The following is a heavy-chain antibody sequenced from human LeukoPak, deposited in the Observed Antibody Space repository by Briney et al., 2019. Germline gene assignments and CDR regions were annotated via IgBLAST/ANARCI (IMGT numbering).Heavy chain of an antibody. CDR2: ISGSGGST. CDR3: ARDPSSSWYKYYFDY. D-gene: IGHD6-13*01. J-gene: IGHJ4*02. Sequence: PGGSLRLSCAASGFTFSSYAMSWVRQAPGKGLEWVSAISGSGGSTYYADSVKGRFTISRDNSKNTLYLQMNSLRAEDTAVYYCARDPSSSWYKYYFDYWGQGTLVTVSS. CDR1: GFTFSSYA. V-gene: IGHV3-23*01.